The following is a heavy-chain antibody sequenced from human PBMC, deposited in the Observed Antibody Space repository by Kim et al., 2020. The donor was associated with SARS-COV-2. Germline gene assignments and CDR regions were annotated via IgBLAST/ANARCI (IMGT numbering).Heavy chain of an antibody. V-gene: IGHV3-23*01. D-gene: IGHD3-16*02. J-gene: IGHJ4*02. CDR3: AKADVWGSYRLFDY. Sequence: ADAVKGRFTMPSDNSKNKLYVQMNSVRDEDTAVYYCAKADVWGSYRLFDYWGQGTLVTVSS.